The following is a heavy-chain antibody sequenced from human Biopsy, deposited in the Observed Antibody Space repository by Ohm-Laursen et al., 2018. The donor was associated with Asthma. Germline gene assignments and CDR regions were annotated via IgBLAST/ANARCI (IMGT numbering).Heavy chain of an antibody. V-gene: IGHV3-30*03. Sequence: SLRLSCAASGFAFDSYAMYWVRQAPGKGLEWVAVISYDGFNKDYADSVKGRFTIPRDNSMNTLYLHMNSLRVEDTAVYYCARGLDYSGRSGFDYWGQGTLVTVSS. J-gene: IGHJ4*02. D-gene: IGHD3-10*01. CDR3: ARGLDYSGRSGFDY. CDR1: GFAFDSYA. CDR2: ISYDGFNK.